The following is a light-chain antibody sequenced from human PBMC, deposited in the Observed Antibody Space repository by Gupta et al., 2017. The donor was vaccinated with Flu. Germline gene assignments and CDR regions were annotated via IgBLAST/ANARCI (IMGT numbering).Light chain of an antibody. CDR1: QSIGTS. Sequence: EIVLTQSPDFQSVTPEEKVTITCRASQSIGTSLHWYQQKPGQSPKLLIRYASQSLSGVPSRFSGSGSGTDFTLTITSLEVEDAATYYCYQTTSLPRTFGQGTKLEIK. J-gene: IGKJ2*01. CDR2: YAS. V-gene: IGKV6-21*01. CDR3: YQTTSLPRT.